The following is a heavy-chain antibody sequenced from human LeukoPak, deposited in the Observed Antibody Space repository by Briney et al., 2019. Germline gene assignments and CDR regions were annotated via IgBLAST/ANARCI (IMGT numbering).Heavy chain of an antibody. Sequence: GGSLRLSCAASGFTFSSYWMSWVRQAPGKGLEWVANIKQDGSEKYYVDSVKGRFTISRDNAKNSLYLQMNSLRAEDTAVYYCASDQGRRYYDSSGYTDYWGQGTLVTVSS. CDR3: ASDQGRRYYDSSGYTDY. D-gene: IGHD3-22*01. J-gene: IGHJ4*02. CDR1: GFTFSSYW. V-gene: IGHV3-7*01. CDR2: IKQDGSEK.